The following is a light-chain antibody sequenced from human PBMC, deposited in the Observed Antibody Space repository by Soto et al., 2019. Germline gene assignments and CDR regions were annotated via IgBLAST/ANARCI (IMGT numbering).Light chain of an antibody. CDR1: QSVSSN. CDR3: QQYNNWPRM. CDR2: GAS. J-gene: IGKJ1*01. Sequence: EIVMTQSPATLSVSPGERATLSCRASQSVSSNLAWYQQKPGQAPRLLIYGASTRATGIPARFSGSRSGTEFTLTISSLQSEDFAVYYCQQYNNWPRMFAQGTKVEIK. V-gene: IGKV3-15*01.